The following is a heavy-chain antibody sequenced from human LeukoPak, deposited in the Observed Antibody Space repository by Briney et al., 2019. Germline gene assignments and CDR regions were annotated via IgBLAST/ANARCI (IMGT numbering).Heavy chain of an antibody. CDR3: ARGFWFDP. Sequence: PGGSLRLSCAASGFTFSSYAMHWVRQAPGKGLEWVAVISYDGSNKYYADSVKGRFTISRDNSKNTLCLQTNSLRAEDTAVYYCARGFWFDPWGQGTLVTVSS. J-gene: IGHJ5*02. V-gene: IGHV3-30-3*01. CDR2: ISYDGSNK. CDR1: GFTFSSYA.